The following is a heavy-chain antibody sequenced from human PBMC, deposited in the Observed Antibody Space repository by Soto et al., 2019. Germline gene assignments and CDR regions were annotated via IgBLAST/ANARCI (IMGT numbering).Heavy chain of an antibody. D-gene: IGHD5-12*01. V-gene: IGHV3-7*03. CDR3: ARPLYSGYDDAFDI. J-gene: IGHJ3*02. Sequence: GGSRLSCAASGFTFSSYWMSWVRQAPGKGLEWVANIKQDGSEKYYVDSVKGRFTISRDNAKNSLYLQMNSLRAEDTAVYYCARPLYSGYDDAFDIWGQGTMVTVSS. CDR1: GFTFSSYW. CDR2: IKQDGSEK.